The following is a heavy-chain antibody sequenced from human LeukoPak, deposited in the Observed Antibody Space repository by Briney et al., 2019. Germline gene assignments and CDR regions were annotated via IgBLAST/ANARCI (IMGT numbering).Heavy chain of an antibody. J-gene: IGHJ4*02. Sequence: PSETLSLTCTVSGYSISSGYYWGWIRQPPGKGLEWIGSIYHSGSTYYNPSLKSRVTISVDTSKNQFSLKLASVTAADTAVYYCARHAYGSGSQITPYLFDYWGQGTLVTVSS. V-gene: IGHV4-38-2*02. CDR3: ARHAYGSGSQITPYLFDY. CDR1: GYSISSGYY. D-gene: IGHD3-10*01. CDR2: IYHSGST.